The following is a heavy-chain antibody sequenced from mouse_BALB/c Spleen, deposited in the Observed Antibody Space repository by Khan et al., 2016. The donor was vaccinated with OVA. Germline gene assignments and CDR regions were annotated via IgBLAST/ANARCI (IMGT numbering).Heavy chain of an antibody. CDR1: GFTFSTCA. CDR2: VSSGGHYT. Sequence: EVELVESGGGLEKPGGSLKVSCSASGFTFSTCAMSWVRQTPEKRLEWVATVSSGGHYTFYPDSVKGRFTISRDNAKNTLYLQMRSLSSEYTALYYCARSLVDYHAMDYWGQGTSVTISS. D-gene: IGHD2-2*01. V-gene: IGHV5-9-3*01. CDR3: ARSLVDYHAMDY. J-gene: IGHJ4*01.